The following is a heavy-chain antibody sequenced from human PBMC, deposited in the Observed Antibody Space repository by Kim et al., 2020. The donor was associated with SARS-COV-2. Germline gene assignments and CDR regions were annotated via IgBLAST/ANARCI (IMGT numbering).Heavy chain of an antibody. CDR3: AKADRPLGPFDY. CDR2: IYSGGSST. V-gene: IGHV3-23*03. D-gene: IGHD6-13*01. CDR1: GFTFSSYA. Sequence: GGSLRLSCAASGFTFSSYAMSWVRQAPGKGLEWVSVIYSGGSSTYYADSVKGRFTISRDNSKNTLYLQMNSLRAEDTAVYYCAKADRPLGPFDYWGQGTLVTVSS. J-gene: IGHJ4*02.